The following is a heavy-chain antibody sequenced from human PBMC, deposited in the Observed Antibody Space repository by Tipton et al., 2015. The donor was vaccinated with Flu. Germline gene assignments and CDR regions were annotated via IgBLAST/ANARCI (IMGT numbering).Heavy chain of an antibody. CDR1: GFTFSGYW. Sequence: SLRLSCTAPGFTFSGYWMHWVRQAPGKGLVWVSRIDPDGDPITYADSVKGRFTTSRDNAKNTIYLQMNSLRADDTAIYFCAPTPGAVSGNPGYYWGMDVWGPGTTVTVSS. V-gene: IGHV3-74*03. D-gene: IGHD6-19*01. J-gene: IGHJ6*02. CDR3: APTPGAVSGNPGYYWGMDV. CDR2: IDPDGDPI.